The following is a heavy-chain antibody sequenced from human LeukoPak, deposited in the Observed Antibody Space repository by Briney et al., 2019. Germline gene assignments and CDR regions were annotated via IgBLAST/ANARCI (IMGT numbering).Heavy chain of an antibody. CDR1: GYNFIVYF. Sequence: ASVKVSCKASGYNFIVYFIHWLRQAPGHGLEWMGWIDPRTGDTHYAQQFRDRLTLTRDASSSTAYMDLSRLTSDDTAIYFCAKDWEMRYWQGGFDSWGQGTLLTASS. CDR2: IDPRTGDT. V-gene: IGHV1-2*02. J-gene: IGHJ4*02. D-gene: IGHD2-15*01. CDR3: AKDWEMRYWQGGFDS.